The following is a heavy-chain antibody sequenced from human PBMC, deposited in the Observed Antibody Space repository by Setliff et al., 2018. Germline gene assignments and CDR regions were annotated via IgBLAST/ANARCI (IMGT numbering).Heavy chain of an antibody. D-gene: IGHD3-22*01. CDR2: IHSSGTT. V-gene: IGHV4-4*07. Sequence: SETLSLTCTISGGSINNYYWNWIRQSADKGLEWIGRIHSSGTTNYNPSLRSRLTMSLDTSRSQFSLNLTSVTAADTAIYFCARAVDSSGYFPFWYFDLWGRGTLVTVSS. J-gene: IGHJ2*01. CDR3: ARAVDSSGYFPFWYFDL. CDR1: GGSINNYY.